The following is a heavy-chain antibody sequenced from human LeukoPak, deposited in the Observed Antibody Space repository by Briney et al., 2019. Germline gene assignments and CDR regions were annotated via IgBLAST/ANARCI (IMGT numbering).Heavy chain of an antibody. J-gene: IGHJ3*02. CDR3: ARVQRLRYFDWSGRGAFDI. D-gene: IGHD3-9*01. V-gene: IGHV4-34*01. Sequence: SETLSLTCAVYGGSFSGYYWSWIRQPPGKGLEWIGEINQSGSTDYNPSLKSRVTISVDTSKNQFSLKLSSVTAADTAVYYCARVQRLRYFDWSGRGAFDIWGQGTMVTVSS. CDR1: GGSFSGYY. CDR2: INQSGST.